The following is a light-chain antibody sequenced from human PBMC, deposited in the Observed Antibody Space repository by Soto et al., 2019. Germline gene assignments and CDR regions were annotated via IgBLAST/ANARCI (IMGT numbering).Light chain of an antibody. Sequence: DIQMTQSPSTLSASVGDIVTITCRASQSISSSLAWYQQIPGKAPKLLIYDASSLERGVPSRFSGSGSGTEFTLTITSLQPDDFAAYYCQQYNSYSPTFGQGTKVDIK. CDR2: DAS. CDR3: QQYNSYSPT. V-gene: IGKV1-5*01. J-gene: IGKJ1*01. CDR1: QSISSS.